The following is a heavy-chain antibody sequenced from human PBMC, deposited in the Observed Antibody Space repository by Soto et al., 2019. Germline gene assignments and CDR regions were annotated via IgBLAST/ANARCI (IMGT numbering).Heavy chain of an antibody. CDR2: IYYSGST. CDR1: GGSISSGGYY. D-gene: IGHD3-3*01. J-gene: IGHJ5*02. CDR3: ARDRGTYYDFGSGYFQGANWFDP. Sequence: PSETLSLTCTVSGGSISSGGYYWSWIRQHPGKGLEWIGYIYYSGSTYYNPSLKSRVTISVDTSKNQFSLKLSSVTAADTAVYYCARDRGTYYDFGSGYFQGANWFDPWGQGTLVTVSS. V-gene: IGHV4-31*03.